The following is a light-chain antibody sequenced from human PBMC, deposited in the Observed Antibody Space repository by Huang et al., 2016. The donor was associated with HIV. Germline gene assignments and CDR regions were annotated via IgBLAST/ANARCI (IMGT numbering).Light chain of an antibody. Sequence: EIVLTQSPATLSLSPGERATLSCRASQSVSSYLAWYQQKPGQAPSPLIYDATSRAPGIPARFRVSGSGTDFTLTISNLEPEDFAVYSCQQRYDWPLTFGGGTKVEIK. CDR1: QSVSSY. J-gene: IGKJ4*01. CDR3: QQRYDWPLT. V-gene: IGKV3-11*01. CDR2: DAT.